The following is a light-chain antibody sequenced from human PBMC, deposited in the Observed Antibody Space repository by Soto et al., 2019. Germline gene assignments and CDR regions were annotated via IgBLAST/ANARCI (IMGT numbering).Light chain of an antibody. CDR2: GAS. CDR1: QSVSSSY. V-gene: IGKV3-20*01. J-gene: IGKJ4*01. Sequence: EIVLTQSPGTLSLSPGERATLSCRASQSVSSSYLAWYQQKPGQAPRLLIYGASSRATGIPDRFSGSGSGTDFTLTISSLEPEDFAVYYCQQYGDWPLTFGGGTKVDIK. CDR3: QQYGDWPLT.